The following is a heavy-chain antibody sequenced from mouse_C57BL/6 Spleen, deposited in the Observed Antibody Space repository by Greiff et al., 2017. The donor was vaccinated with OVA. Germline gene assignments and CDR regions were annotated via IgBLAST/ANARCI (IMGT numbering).Heavy chain of an antibody. D-gene: IGHD1-1*01. CDR2: IHPNRGST. CDR3: AVYYGSSPFAWCAY. V-gene: IGHV1-64*01. CDR1: GYTFTSYW. Sequence: QVQLQQPGAELVKPGASVKLSCKASGYTFTSYWMHWVKQRPGQGLEWIGMIHPNRGSTNYNEKFKSKATLTVDKSSSTADMQLSSLTSEDSAVYYCAVYYGSSPFAWCAYWGQGTLVTVSA. J-gene: IGHJ3*01.